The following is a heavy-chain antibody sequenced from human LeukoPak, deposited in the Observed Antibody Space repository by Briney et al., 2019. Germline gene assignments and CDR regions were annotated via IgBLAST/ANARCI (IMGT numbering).Heavy chain of an antibody. V-gene: IGHV4-34*01. D-gene: IGHD6-19*01. CDR3: ARTRGSGWYAHWYFDL. Sequence: SETLSLTCAVYGGSFSGYYWSWIRQPPGKGLEWIGEINHSGSTNYNPSLKSRVTVSVDTSKNQFSLKLSSVTAADTAVYYCARTRGSGWYAHWYFDLWGRGTLVTVSS. CDR2: INHSGST. CDR1: GGSFSGYY. J-gene: IGHJ2*01.